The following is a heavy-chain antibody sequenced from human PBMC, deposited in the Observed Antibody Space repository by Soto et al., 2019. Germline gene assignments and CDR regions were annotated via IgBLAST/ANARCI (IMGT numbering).Heavy chain of an antibody. D-gene: IGHD6-13*01. CDR3: AKVGVAAAGFGVDPYYYYGMDV. CDR1: GFTFSSYG. Sequence: QVQLVESGGGVVQPGRSLRLSCAASGFTFSSYGMHWVRQAPGKGLEWVAVISYDGSNKYYADSVKGRFTISRDNSKNTLYLQMNSLRAEDTAVYYCAKVGVAAAGFGVDPYYYYGMDVWGQGTTVTVAS. J-gene: IGHJ6*02. V-gene: IGHV3-30*18. CDR2: ISYDGSNK.